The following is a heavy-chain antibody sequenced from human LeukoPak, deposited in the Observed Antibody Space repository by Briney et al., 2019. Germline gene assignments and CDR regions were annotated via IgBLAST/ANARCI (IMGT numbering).Heavy chain of an antibody. CDR1: GFTFSSYG. CDR2: IRYDGSNK. Sequence: GGSLRLSCAASGFTFSSYGMHWVRQAPGKGLEWGAFIRYDGSNKYYADSVKGRFTISRDNSKNTRYLQMNSLRAEDTAVYYCAKFPVTTYAFDIWGQGTMVTVSS. J-gene: IGHJ3*02. D-gene: IGHD1-1*01. CDR3: AKFPVTTYAFDI. V-gene: IGHV3-30*02.